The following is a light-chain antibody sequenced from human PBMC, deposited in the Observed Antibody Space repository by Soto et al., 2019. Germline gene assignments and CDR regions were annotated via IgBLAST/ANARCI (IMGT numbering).Light chain of an antibody. CDR3: QQYNNWLT. CDR2: GPS. J-gene: IGKJ1*01. V-gene: IGKV3-15*01. CDR1: QSVSSN. Sequence: EIVMTQSPATLSVSPGERATLSCRASQSVSSNLAWYQQKPGQAPRLLIYGPSTRATGIPARFSGSGSGTEFTLTISSLQSEDCAVYYCQQYNNWLTFGQGTKVEIK.